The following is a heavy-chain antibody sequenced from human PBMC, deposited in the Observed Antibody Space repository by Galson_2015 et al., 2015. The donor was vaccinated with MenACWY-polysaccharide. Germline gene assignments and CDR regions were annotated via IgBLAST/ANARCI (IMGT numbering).Heavy chain of an antibody. CDR1: GVTFSNYA. J-gene: IGHJ4*02. Sequence: ALRLCCAASGVTFSNYAMSWVRQAPGKGLEWVSTIGGSGSNTHYADSVKGRFTISRANSKNTLSLQMNSLRAEDTAVYYSARVRYSTGKYQFDYWGQGTLVAVSS. D-gene: IGHD2-2*01. CDR3: ARVRYSTGKYQFDY. V-gene: IGHV3-23*01. CDR2: IGGSGSNT.